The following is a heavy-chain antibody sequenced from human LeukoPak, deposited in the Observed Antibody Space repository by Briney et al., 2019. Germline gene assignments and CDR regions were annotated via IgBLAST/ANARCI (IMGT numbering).Heavy chain of an antibody. CDR1: GFTFDDYG. J-gene: IGHJ4*02. CDR2: INWNGGST. CDR3: ARGRYSGSSYYFDY. Sequence: GGSLRLSCAASGFTFDDYGMSWVRHAPGKGLEWVSGINWNGGSTGYADSVKGRFTISRDNAKNSLYLQMNSLRAEDTALYHCARGRYSGSSYYFDYWGQGTLVTVSS. D-gene: IGHD1-26*01. V-gene: IGHV3-20*01.